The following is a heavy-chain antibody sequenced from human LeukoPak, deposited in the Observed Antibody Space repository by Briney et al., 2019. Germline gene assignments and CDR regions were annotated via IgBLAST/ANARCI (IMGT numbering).Heavy chain of an antibody. CDR2: IIPIFGTA. D-gene: IGHD6-13*01. V-gene: IGHV1-69*06. CDR3: ARTRSSSSSWYGQFDY. Sequence: ASVKVSCKASGGTFSSYAISWVRQAPGQGLEWMGGIIPIFGTANYAQKFQGRVTITADKSTSTAYMELSSLRSEDTAVYYCARTRSSSSSWYGQFDYWGQGTLATVSS. J-gene: IGHJ4*02. CDR1: GGTFSSYA.